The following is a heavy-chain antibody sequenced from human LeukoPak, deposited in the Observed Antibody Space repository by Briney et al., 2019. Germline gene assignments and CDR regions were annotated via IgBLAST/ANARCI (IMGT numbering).Heavy chain of an antibody. CDR1: GGSISSHY. J-gene: IGHJ5*02. Sequence: SETLSLTCTVSGGSISSHYWSWIRQPPGKGLEWIGYIYYSGSTNYNPSLKSRVTISVDTSKNQFSLKLSSATAADTAVYYCARAQYCSSTSCYTGFDPWGQGTLVTVSS. V-gene: IGHV4-59*11. D-gene: IGHD2-2*02. CDR3: ARAQYCSSTSCYTGFDP. CDR2: IYYSGST.